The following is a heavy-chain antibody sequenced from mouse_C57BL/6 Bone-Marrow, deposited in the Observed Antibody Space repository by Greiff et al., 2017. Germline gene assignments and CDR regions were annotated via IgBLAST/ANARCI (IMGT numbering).Heavy chain of an antibody. CDR3: AIDIGSYYYGSSDEGFDD. V-gene: IGHV1-59*01. Sequence: QVQLQQPGAELVRPGTSVKLSCKASGYTFTSYWMHWVKQRPGQGLEWIGVIDPSDSYTNYNQKFKGKATLTVATSSSTAYMQLSSLTSEDSAVYYWAIDIGSYYYGSSDEGFDDWGKGTTLTVSS. D-gene: IGHD1-1*01. J-gene: IGHJ2*01. CDR2: IDPSDSYT. CDR1: GYTFTSYW.